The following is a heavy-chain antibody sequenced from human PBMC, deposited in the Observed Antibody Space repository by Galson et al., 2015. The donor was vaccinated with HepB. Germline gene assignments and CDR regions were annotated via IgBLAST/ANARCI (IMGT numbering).Heavy chain of an antibody. CDR2: IKSKTDGGTT. J-gene: IGHJ6*03. CDR3: TSYYDFWSPILYYYYYMDV. Sequence: SLRLSCAASGFTFSNAWMNWVRQAPGKGLEWVGRIKSKTDGGTTDYAAPVKGRFTISRDDSKNTLYLQMNSLKTEDTAVYYCTSYYDFWSPILYYYYYMDVWGKGTTVTVSS. D-gene: IGHD3-3*01. CDR1: GFTFSNAW. V-gene: IGHV3-15*07.